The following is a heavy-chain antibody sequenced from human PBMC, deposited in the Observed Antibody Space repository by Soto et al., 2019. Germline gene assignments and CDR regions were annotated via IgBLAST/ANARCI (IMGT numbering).Heavy chain of an antibody. V-gene: IGHV4-39*02. CDR2: IYYDGTP. J-gene: IGHJ3*01. D-gene: IGHD3-3*01. Sequence: QLQLQESGPGLVKPSETLSLTCSVSGGSISTDSYNWDWIRQSPGKGLEWIGTIYYDGTPSYNPSLTSQVTISVDTPRNHFSLKVKSVTAADTGMYYCARFFGNAFDVWGQATVVKVSS. CDR1: GGSISTDSYN. CDR3: ARFFGNAFDV.